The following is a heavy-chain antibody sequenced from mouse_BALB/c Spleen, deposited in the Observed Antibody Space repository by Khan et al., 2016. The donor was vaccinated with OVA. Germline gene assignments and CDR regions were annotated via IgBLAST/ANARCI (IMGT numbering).Heavy chain of an antibody. J-gene: IGHJ3*01. CDR2: FFPNSGGS. Sequence: VQLQQSGPEVVKPGASVKISCKASGYTFTDYNMDWLKQRHGKSLEWIGYFFPNSGGSGYNQKFKTKATLTVAMSSNTAYMDRRSLTSEDSAVYYCVRSGYGSFAFWGHGTLVTVSA. V-gene: IGHV1S29*02. CDR1: GYTFTDYN. D-gene: IGHD1-2*01. CDR3: VRSGYGSFAF.